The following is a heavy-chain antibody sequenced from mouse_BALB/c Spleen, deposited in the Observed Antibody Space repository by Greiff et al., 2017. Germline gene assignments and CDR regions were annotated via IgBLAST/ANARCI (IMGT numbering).Heavy chain of an antibody. V-gene: IGHV5-2*01. D-gene: IGHD2-4*01. CDR1: EYEFPSHD. J-gene: IGHJ4*01. CDR2: INSDGGST. Sequence: EVKLMESGGGLVQPGESLKLSCESNEYEFPSHDMSWVRKTPEKRLELVAAINSDGGSTYYPDTMERRFIISRDNTKKTLYLQMSSLRSEDTALYYCARIYYDYYYYAMDYWGQGTSVTVSS. CDR3: ARIYYDYYYYAMDY.